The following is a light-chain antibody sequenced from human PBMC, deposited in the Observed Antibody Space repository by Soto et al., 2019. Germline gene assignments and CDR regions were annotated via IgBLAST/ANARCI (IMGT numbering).Light chain of an antibody. CDR3: QVWDSSRDLHV. CDR1: NIESKS. Sequence: SCELTQPPSVSVAPGQTARIMCGGNNIESKSVHWYQQKAGQAPVLVVYADDDRPSGIPERFSGSNSGNTATLTITRVEAGDEADYFCQVWDSSRDLHVFGSGTKLTVL. J-gene: IGLJ1*01. CDR2: ADD. V-gene: IGLV3-21*02.